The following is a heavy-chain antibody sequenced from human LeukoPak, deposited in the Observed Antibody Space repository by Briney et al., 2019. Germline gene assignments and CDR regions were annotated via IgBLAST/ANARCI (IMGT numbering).Heavy chain of an antibody. CDR1: GFTFSDYY. D-gene: IGHD3-22*01. CDR2: ISSSGSTI. Sequence: PGGSLRLSCAASGFTFSDYYMSWIRQAPGKGLEWVSYISSSGSTIYYADSVKGRFTISRDNAKNSLYLQMNSLRAEDTAVYYCARDRYYDSSGPTPPDYWGQGTLVTVSS. J-gene: IGHJ4*02. CDR3: ARDRYYDSSGPTPPDY. V-gene: IGHV3-11*01.